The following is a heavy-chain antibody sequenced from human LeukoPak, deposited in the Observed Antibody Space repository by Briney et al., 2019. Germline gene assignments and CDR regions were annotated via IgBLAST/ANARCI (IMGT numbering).Heavy chain of an antibody. Sequence: SGPTLVNPTQTLTLTCTFSGFSLSTSGMCVSWIRQPPGKALECLARIDWDDDKYYSTSLKTRLTISKDTSKNQVVLTMTNMDPVDTATYYCARSHYDSSGYYFTAPDYWGQGTLVTVSS. D-gene: IGHD3-22*01. CDR2: IDWDDDK. J-gene: IGHJ4*02. CDR3: ARSHYDSSGYYFTAPDY. V-gene: IGHV2-70*11. CDR1: GFSLSTSGMC.